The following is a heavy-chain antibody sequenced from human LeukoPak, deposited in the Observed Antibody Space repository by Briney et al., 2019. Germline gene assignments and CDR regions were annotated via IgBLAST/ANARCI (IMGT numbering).Heavy chain of an antibody. D-gene: IGHD3-10*02. V-gene: IGHV4-34*01. J-gene: IGHJ4*02. CDR3: ARAGSSGLFTYFDY. CDR2: INHSGST. CDR1: GGSFSGYY. Sequence: SETLSLTCAVYGGSFSGYYWSWIRQPPGKGLEWIGEINHSGSTNYNPSLKSRVTISVDTSKSQFSLKLSSVTAADTAVYYCARAGSSGLFTYFDYWGQGTLVTVSS.